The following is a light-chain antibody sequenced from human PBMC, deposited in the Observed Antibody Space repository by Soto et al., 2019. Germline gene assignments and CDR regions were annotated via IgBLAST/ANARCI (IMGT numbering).Light chain of an antibody. CDR2: DAS. CDR1: QSVSSY. J-gene: IGKJ5*01. V-gene: IGKV3-11*01. Sequence: PGERATLSCRASQSVSSYLAWYQQKPGQAPRLLIYDASNRATGLPARFSGSGSGTDFTLTISSLEPEDFAVYYCQQRSNWPTFGQGTRLEIK. CDR3: QQRSNWPT.